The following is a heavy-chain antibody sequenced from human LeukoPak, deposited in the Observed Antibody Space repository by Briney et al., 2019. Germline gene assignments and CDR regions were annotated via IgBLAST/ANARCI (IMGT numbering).Heavy chain of an antibody. V-gene: IGHV3-30*02. D-gene: IGHD2-15*01. CDR3: AKDTRSCSGGSCYSPGGLFY. CDR2: IRYDGSNK. Sequence: PGGSLRLSCAASGFTFSSYGMHWVRQAPGKGLEWVAFIRYDGSNKYYADSVKGRFTISRDNSKNTLYLQMNSLRAEDTAVYYCAKDTRSCSGGSCYSPGGLFYWGQGTLVTVSS. CDR1: GFTFSSYG. J-gene: IGHJ4*02.